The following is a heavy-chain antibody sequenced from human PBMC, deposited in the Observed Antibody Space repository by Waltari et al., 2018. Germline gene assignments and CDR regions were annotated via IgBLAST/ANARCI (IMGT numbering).Heavy chain of an antibody. CDR3: VRDWGGDDSGSV. Sequence: QVQLQESGPRLVKPSQTLCLTCTVSGVSISSGTYYWSWIRQSAGRGLEWIGRIYSSGTTKYNPSLKSRVSISIDRSKNQFFVRLTSATAADSAIYYCVRDWGGDDSGSVWGRGAPVTVSS. CDR2: IYSSGTT. V-gene: IGHV4-61*02. J-gene: IGHJ4*02. D-gene: IGHD3-10*01. CDR1: GVSISSGTYY.